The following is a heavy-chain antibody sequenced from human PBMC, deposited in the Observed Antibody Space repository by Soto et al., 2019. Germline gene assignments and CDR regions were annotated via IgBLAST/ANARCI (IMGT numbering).Heavy chain of an antibody. D-gene: IGHD6-13*01. Sequence: PLETLSLTCTVSGGSSSSYYWSWIRQPPGKGLEWIGYIYNSGSTNYNPSLKSRVTISVDTSKNQFSLKLSSVTAADTAVYYCARGSTGYSSSWYRYWGQGTLVTVSS. CDR1: GGSSSSYY. CDR2: IYNSGST. V-gene: IGHV4-59*08. J-gene: IGHJ4*02. CDR3: ARGSTGYSSSWYRY.